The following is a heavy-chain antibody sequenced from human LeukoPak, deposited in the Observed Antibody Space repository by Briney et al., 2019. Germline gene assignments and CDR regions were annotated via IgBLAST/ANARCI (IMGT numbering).Heavy chain of an antibody. CDR2: ISSSGSTI. J-gene: IGHJ1*01. D-gene: IGHD4-23*01. V-gene: IGHV3-11*01. CDR3: ARDSATTVVTPMYFQH. Sequence: GGSLRLSCAASGFTFSDYYMSWIRQAPGKGLEWVSYISSSGSTIYYADSVKGRFTISRDNAKNSLYLQMNSLRAEDTAVYYCARDSATTVVTPMYFQHWGQGTLVTVSS. CDR1: GFTFSDYY.